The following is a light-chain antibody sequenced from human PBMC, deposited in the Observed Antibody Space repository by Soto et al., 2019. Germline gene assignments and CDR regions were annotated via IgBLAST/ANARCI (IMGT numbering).Light chain of an antibody. CDR1: QSVSSD. V-gene: IGKV3-15*01. Sequence: EIVMTQSPVTLSVSPGERATLSCRASQSVSSDVAWYQQTRGQPPRLLIYDASTRAAGISARFSGSGSGTEFSLTIDSLQSEDFAVYFCQQYNKWPPRTSDQGTKVDIK. CDR2: DAS. J-gene: IGKJ1*01. CDR3: QQYNKWPPRT.